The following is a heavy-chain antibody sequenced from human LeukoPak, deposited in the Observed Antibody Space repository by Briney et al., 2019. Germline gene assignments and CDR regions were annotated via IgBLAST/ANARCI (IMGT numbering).Heavy chain of an antibody. CDR3: ARAQAEYSGSFLGYYYYGMDV. CDR2: ISSSSSYI. V-gene: IGHV3-21*01. CDR1: GFTFSSYN. D-gene: IGHD1-26*01. J-gene: IGHJ6*02. Sequence: GGSLRLSCAASGFTFSSYNIHWVRQAPGKGLEWVSSISSSSSYIYYADSVKGRFTISRDNAKNSLYLQMNSLRAEDTAVYYCARAQAEYSGSFLGYYYYGMDVWGQGTTVTVSS.